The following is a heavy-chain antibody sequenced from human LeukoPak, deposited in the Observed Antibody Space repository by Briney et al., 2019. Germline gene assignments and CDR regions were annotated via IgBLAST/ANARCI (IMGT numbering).Heavy chain of an antibody. J-gene: IGHJ5*02. Sequence: GSLRLSFGAPGFPFSSYAMSWGRPAPGKGLGWGAAIMGSGGSTYYAGSGKGRVTISRDNSKNTLYLQMNSLGAEDTAVYYCAKLGIVVVVAATTWFDPWGQGTLVTVSS. CDR2: IMGSGGST. D-gene: IGHD2-15*01. CDR1: GFPFSSYA. V-gene: IGHV3-23*01. CDR3: AKLGIVVVVAATTWFDP.